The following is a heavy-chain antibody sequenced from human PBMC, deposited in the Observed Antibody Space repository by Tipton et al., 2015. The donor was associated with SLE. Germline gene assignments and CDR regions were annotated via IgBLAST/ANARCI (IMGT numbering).Heavy chain of an antibody. CDR2: IYYSGST. J-gene: IGHJ4*02. V-gene: IGHV4-59*08. CDR1: GGSISSYY. CDR3: ARHFFARPFDS. D-gene: IGHD2/OR15-2a*01. Sequence: TLSLTCTVSGGSISSYYWSWIRQPPGKGLEWIGYIYYSGSTNYNPSLKSRVTISVDTSKNQFSLKLSSATAADTAVYYCARHFFARPFDSWGQGTLVTVSS.